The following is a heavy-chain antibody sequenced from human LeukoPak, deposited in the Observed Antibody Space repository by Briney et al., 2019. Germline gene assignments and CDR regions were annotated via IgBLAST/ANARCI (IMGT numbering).Heavy chain of an antibody. V-gene: IGHV4-38-2*02. CDR2: IYHSGST. Sequence: SETLSLTCTVSGYSISSGYYWGWIRQPPGKGLESIGSIYHSGSTYYNPSLKSRVTISVDTSKNQFSLKLSSVTAADTAVYYCARRPVRGYCSSNSCLSGFDIWGQGTMVTVSS. CDR3: ARRPVRGYCSSNSCLSGFDI. D-gene: IGHD2-2*01. J-gene: IGHJ3*02. CDR1: GYSISSGYY.